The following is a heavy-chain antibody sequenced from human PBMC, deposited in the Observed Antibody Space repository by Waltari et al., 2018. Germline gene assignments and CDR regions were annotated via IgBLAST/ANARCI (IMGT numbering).Heavy chain of an antibody. Sequence: QVQLVESGGGGVQPGRSLRLSCAASGFTFSSFAMHWVRQAPGKGLEWLTTISYDGSNKYYADSVKGRFTISRDNSKNTQYLQMNRLRSEDTAVYYCARDLPGRGADALDIWGQGTMVTVSS. J-gene: IGHJ3*02. CDR2: ISYDGSNK. CDR3: ARDLPGRGADALDI. D-gene: IGHD4-17*01. V-gene: IGHV3-30*04. CDR1: GFTFSSFA.